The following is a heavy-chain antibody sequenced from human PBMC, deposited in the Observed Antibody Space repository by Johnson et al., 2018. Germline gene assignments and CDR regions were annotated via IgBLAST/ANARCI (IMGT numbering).Heavy chain of an antibody. V-gene: IGHV3-73*02. D-gene: IGHD3-3*01. CDR3: TRPYYDFVSGPLVYYGMDV. Sequence: VQLQESGGGLVQPGGSLKLSCAASGFTFSGSAMHWVRPASGKGLEWVGRIRSKANSYATAYAASVNGRFPISRDVSKNTAYLQMNSLKTEDPAVYYCTRPYYDFVSGPLVYYGMDVWGQGTTVTVSS. CDR1: GFTFSGSA. J-gene: IGHJ6*02. CDR2: IRSKANSYAT.